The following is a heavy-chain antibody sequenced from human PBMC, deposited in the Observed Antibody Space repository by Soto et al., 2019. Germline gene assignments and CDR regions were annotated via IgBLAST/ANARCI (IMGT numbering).Heavy chain of an antibody. J-gene: IGHJ3*02. D-gene: IGHD1-26*01. Sequence: GGSLRLSCTASGFTFGDYAMSWFRQAPGKGLEWVGFIRSKAYGGTTEYAASVKGRFTISRDDSKSIAYLQMNSLKTEDTALYYCTRDTPRIDVNSHAFDIWGQGTMVTVSS. CDR2: IRSKAYGGTT. CDR3: TRDTPRIDVNSHAFDI. V-gene: IGHV3-49*03. CDR1: GFTFGDYA.